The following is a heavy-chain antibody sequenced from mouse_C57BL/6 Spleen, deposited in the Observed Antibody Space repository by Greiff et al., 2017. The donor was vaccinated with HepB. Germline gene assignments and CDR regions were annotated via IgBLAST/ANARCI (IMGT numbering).Heavy chain of an antibody. Sequence: EVQLVESGGGLVKPGGSLKLSCAASGFTFSSYAMSWVRQTPEKRLEWVATISDGGSYTYYPDNVKGRFTISRDNAKNNLYLQMSHLKSEDTAMYYCARVGETDYFDYWGQGTTLTVSS. V-gene: IGHV5-4*01. J-gene: IGHJ2*01. CDR3: ARVGETDYFDY. CDR2: ISDGGSYT. CDR1: GFTFSSYA. D-gene: IGHD4-1*01.